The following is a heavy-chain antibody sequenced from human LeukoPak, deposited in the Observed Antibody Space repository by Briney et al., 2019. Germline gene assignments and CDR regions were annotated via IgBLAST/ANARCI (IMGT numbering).Heavy chain of an antibody. CDR3: ARGVYIAAAQYGF. CDR2: IYYSGAT. D-gene: IGHD6-13*01. CDR1: GGSISSYY. V-gene: IGHV4-59*01. Sequence: SETLSLTCTVSGGSISSYYWNWIRQPPGKGLEWIGYIYYSGATNYNPSLKSRVTISVDTSKNQFSLKLSSVTAADTAVYYCARGVYIAAAQYGFWGQGTLVTVSS. J-gene: IGHJ4*02.